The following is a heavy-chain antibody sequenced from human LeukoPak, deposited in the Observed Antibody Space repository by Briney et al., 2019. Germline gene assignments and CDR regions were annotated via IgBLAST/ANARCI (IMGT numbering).Heavy chain of an antibody. D-gene: IGHD3-10*01. CDR2: ISYDGSNK. CDR1: GFTFSSYA. J-gene: IGHJ4*02. Sequence: GGSLRLSCAASGFTFSSYAMHWVCQAPGKGLEWVAVISYDGSNKYYADSVKGRFTISRDNSKNTLYLQMNSLRAEDTAVYYCARDRGGTADYWGQGTLVTVSS. V-gene: IGHV3-30-3*01. CDR3: ARDRGGTADY.